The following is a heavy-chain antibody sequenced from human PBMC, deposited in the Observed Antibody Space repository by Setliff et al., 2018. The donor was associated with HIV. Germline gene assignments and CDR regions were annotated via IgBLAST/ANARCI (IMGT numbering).Heavy chain of an antibody. D-gene: IGHD1-26*01. J-gene: IGHJ4*02. CDR1: GGSISTGGYY. CDR2: LYHSGSA. V-gene: IGHV4-61*08. CDR3: TRVPHRVVGTTTLLYHFDY. Sequence: SETLSLTCTVSGGSISTGGYYWSRIRQPPGKGLEWIGYLYHSGSANYNPSLKSRVTISGDTSKNQVSRKLSSVTAADTAIYYCTRVPHRVVGTTTLLYHFDYWGLGTLVTVSS.